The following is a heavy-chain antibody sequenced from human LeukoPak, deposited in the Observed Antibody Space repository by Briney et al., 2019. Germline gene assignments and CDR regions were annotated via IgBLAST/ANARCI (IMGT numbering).Heavy chain of an antibody. CDR3: AAVQPYYYYYYMDV. V-gene: IGHV3-30*02. CDR2: IRYDGSKK. J-gene: IGHJ6*03. D-gene: IGHD1-1*01. CDR1: GFTFSSYG. Sequence: PGGSLRLSCAASGFTFSSYGMHWVRQAPGKGLEWVAFIRYDGSKKYYADSVKGRFTISRDNSKNTLYLQMNSLRPDDTAVYYCAAVQPYYYYYYMDVWGKGTTVTISS.